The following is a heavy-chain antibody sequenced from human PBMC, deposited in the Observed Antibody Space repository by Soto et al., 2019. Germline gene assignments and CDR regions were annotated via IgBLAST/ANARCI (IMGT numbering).Heavy chain of an antibody. J-gene: IGHJ3*01. Sequence: SFEASGFMFNDYGMHWVRQAPGKGLDWVAVISYDGDNKYYAQSVKGRFTISRDNSKNTLFLHMDSLRHEDTAVYHCVKGDLDTAVVNSPDAFDFWGQGTMVTVSS. CDR2: ISYDGDNK. CDR1: GFMFNDYG. D-gene: IGHD5-18*01. CDR3: VKGDLDTAVVNSPDAFDF. V-gene: IGHV3-30*18.